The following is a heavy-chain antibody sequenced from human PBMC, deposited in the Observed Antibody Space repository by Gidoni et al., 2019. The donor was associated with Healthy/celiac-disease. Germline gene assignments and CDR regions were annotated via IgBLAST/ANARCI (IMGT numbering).Heavy chain of an antibody. V-gene: IGHV1-46*03. D-gene: IGHD3-10*01. CDR2: INPSGGRT. CDR1: GYTFTSHY. Sequence: SGAEVKKPGASVTLSCKASGYTFTSHYTHWVRQAPGQGPEWMGIINPSGGRTTYAQKFQGRVTITRDTSTSTVYMELSSLRSEDTAVYYCAKRGGTGSGSYYGLGNWFDPWGQGTLVTVSS. CDR3: AKRGGTGSGSYYGLGNWFDP. J-gene: IGHJ5*02.